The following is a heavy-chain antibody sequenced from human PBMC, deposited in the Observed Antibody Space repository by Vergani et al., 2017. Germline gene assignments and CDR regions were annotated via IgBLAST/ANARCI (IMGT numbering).Heavy chain of an antibody. V-gene: IGHV4-34*01. CDR1: GGSFSGYY. J-gene: IGHJ4*02. D-gene: IGHD6-13*01. CDR2: IYYSGST. CDR3: ARAHSSSWYLLDY. Sequence: QVQLQQWGAGLLKPSETLSLTCAVYGGSFSGYYWSWIRQPPGKGLEWIGYIYYSGSTYYNPSLKSRVTISVDTSKNQFSLKLSSVTAADTAVYYCARAHSSSWYLLDYWGQGTLVTVSS.